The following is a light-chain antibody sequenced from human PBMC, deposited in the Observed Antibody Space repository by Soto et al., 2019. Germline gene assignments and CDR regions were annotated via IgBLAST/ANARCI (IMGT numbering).Light chain of an antibody. Sequence: SYELTQPPSVSVSPGQSASITCSGDKLGDKYAFWYQQKPGQSPVLGIYQDSKRPSGIPERFSGSNSGNTATLTISGTQAMDEADYYCQSWDSSPVVFAAGTQLTVL. CDR3: QSWDSSPVV. CDR2: QDS. V-gene: IGLV3-1*01. CDR1: KLGDKY. J-gene: IGLJ2*01.